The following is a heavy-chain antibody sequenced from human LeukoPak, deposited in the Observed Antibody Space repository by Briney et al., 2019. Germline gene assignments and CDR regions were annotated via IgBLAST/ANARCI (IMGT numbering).Heavy chain of an antibody. Sequence: SETLSLTCAVYGGSFSGYYWSWIRQPPGKGLEWIGEINHSGSTNYNPSLKSRVTISVDTSKNQFSLKLSSVTAADTAVYYCARGKTRYFDYWGQGTLVTVSS. CDR2: INHSGST. CDR1: GGSFSGYY. J-gene: IGHJ4*02. CDR3: ARGKTRYFDY. V-gene: IGHV4-34*01.